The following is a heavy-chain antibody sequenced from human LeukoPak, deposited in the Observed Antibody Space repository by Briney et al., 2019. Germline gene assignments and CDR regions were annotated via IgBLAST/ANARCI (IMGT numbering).Heavy chain of an antibody. J-gene: IGHJ3*02. CDR3: ARVARSTVVTPPIDDAFDI. D-gene: IGHD4-23*01. CDR2: IYYSGST. Sequence: PSETLSLTCTVSGGSISSSSYYWGWIRQPPGKGLEWIGSIYYSGSTYYNPSLKSRVTISVDTSKNQFSLKLSSVTAADTAVYYCARVARSTVVTPPIDDAFDIWGQGTMVTVSS. V-gene: IGHV4-39*07. CDR1: GGSISSSSYY.